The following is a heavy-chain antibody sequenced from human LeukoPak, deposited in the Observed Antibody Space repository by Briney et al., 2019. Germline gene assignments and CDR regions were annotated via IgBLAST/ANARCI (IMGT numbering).Heavy chain of an antibody. D-gene: IGHD2-21*02. CDR1: GVTVSSNY. CDR3: ARGDPHFDY. CDR2: IYSDGST. V-gene: IGHV3-53*01. Sequence: LGGSLRLSCAASGVTVSSNYMSWVRQAPGKGLEWVSEIYSDGSTYYAASVKGRFSISRDNSKNTVYLQMNSLRAEDTAVYYCARGDPHFDYWGQGTLVTVSS. J-gene: IGHJ4*02.